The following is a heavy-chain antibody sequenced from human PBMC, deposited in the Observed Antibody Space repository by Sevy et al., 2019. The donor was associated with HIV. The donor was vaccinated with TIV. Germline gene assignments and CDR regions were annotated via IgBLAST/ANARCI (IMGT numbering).Heavy chain of an antibody. Sequence: GGSLRLSCTASGFSFGDYAMNWIRQAPGKGLEWVAFLKNKASGGTLDHAASVKGRFTISRDDSRSIVYLQMNDLRTDATGVYYCTRWKGVQSIFVYWGQGALVTVSS. D-gene: IGHD1-1*01. J-gene: IGHJ4*02. CDR3: TRWKGVQSIFVY. CDR1: GFSFGDYA. CDR2: LKNKASGGTL. V-gene: IGHV3-49*03.